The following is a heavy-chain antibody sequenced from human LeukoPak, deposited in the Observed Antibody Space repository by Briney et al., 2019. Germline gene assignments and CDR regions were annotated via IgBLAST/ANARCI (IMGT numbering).Heavy chain of an antibody. Sequence: ASVKVSCKASGGTFSSYAISWVRQAPGQGLEWMGGIIPIFGTANYAQKFQGRVTITTDESTSTAYMELSSLRSEDTAVYYCARESGNYDSSGYYVNWFGPWGQGTLVTVSS. CDR1: GGTFSSYA. J-gene: IGHJ5*02. CDR2: IIPIFGTA. CDR3: ARESGNYDSSGYYVNWFGP. D-gene: IGHD3-22*01. V-gene: IGHV1-69*05.